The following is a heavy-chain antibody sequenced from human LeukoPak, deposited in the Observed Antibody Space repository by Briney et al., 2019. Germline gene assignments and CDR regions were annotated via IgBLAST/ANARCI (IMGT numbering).Heavy chain of an antibody. D-gene: IGHD4-17*01. J-gene: IGHJ5*02. CDR1: GYTFTDYY. V-gene: IGHV1-2*02. Sequence: GASVKVSCKASGYTFTDYYIHWVRQAPGQGLEWMGWINPNSGGTNYAQKFQGRVTMTRATSISTAYMDLSRLTSDDTAVYYCARVRSLRVVRCFDPWGQGTLVTVSS. CDR2: INPNSGGT. CDR3: ARVRSLRVVRCFDP.